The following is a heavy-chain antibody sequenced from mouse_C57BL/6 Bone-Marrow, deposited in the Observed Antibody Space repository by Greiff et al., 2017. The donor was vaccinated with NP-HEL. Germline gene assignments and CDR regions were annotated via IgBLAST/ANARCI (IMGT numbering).Heavy chain of an antibody. Sequence: EVQGVESGGGLVQPGGSLKLSCAASGFTFSDYYMYWVRQTPEKRLEWVAYISNGGGSTYYPDTVKGRFTISRDNAKNTLYLQMRRLKYEDTAMYYCARQGVLLRPWFAYWGQGTLVTVSA. CDR3: ARQGVLLRPWFAY. CDR2: ISNGGGST. CDR1: GFTFSDYY. V-gene: IGHV5-12*01. J-gene: IGHJ3*01. D-gene: IGHD1-1*01.